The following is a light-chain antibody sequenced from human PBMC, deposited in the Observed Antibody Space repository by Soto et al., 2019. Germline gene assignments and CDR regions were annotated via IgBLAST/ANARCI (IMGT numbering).Light chain of an antibody. CDR3: CSYAGGDTFV. Sequence: QSALTQPASVSGSPGQSITISCTGTSSDVGSYNLVSWYHQRPGKAPKLMIYEGSKRPSGVSNRFSGSKSGNTASLTISGFQAEDEADYYCCSYAGGDTFVFGTGTKVTVL. CDR1: SSDVGSYNL. V-gene: IGLV2-23*01. J-gene: IGLJ1*01. CDR2: EGS.